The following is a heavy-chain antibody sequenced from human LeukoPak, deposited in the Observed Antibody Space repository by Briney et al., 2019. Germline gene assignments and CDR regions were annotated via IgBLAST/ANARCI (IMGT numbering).Heavy chain of an antibody. CDR3: ARVNSWQQLVVYYYYGMDV. D-gene: IGHD6-13*01. CDR2: RKQDGSEK. V-gene: IGHV3-7*04. Sequence: GGSLRLSCAASGFTFSSYWMSWVRQAPGTGQEWVSNRKQDGSEKYYVDSVKGRFTISRDNAKNSLYLQMNSLRAEDTAVYYCARVNSWQQLVVYYYYGMDVWGQGTTVTVSS. CDR1: GFTFSSYW. J-gene: IGHJ6*02.